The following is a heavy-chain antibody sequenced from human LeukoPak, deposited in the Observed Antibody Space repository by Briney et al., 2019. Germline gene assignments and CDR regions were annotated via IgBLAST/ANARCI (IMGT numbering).Heavy chain of an antibody. V-gene: IGHV4-31*03. Sequence: SETLSLTCTVSGGSINSGAYYWSWIRQHPGKGLEWIGYIYDSGSTHYNPSLKSRVSMSVDTSKDQFSLKLSSVTAADTAVYYCARFHTSGYYRHFDFWGQGTLVTVSS. D-gene: IGHD3-22*01. CDR1: GGSINSGAYY. CDR3: ARFHTSGYYRHFDF. CDR2: IYDSGST. J-gene: IGHJ4*02.